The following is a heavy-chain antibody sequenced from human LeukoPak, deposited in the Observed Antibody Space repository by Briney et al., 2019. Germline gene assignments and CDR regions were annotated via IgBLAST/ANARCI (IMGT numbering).Heavy chain of an antibody. CDR2: ISYDGGDP. V-gene: IGHV3-74*01. CDR3: ARGYSSRLFNWLDP. J-gene: IGHJ5*02. CDR1: GFTFSSYW. D-gene: IGHD6-13*01. Sequence: GGSLRLSCAASGFTFSSYWMHWVRQAPGKGLVWVSRISYDGGDPSYADSVKGRFTISRDNAKNTLYLQMNSLTAEDTAVYYCARGYSSRLFNWLDPWGQGTLVTVSS.